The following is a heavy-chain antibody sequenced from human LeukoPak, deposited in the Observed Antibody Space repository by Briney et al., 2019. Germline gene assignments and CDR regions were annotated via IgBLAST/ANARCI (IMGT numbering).Heavy chain of an antibody. Sequence: PGRSLRLSCTASGFTFGDYGMNWVRQAPGKGLAWVAFIRSKTYGGIAQYAASVEDRFTISRDDSKSIAYLQMNSLKTEHTAVYYCSRSNHQGYCSGSSCCLDYWGQGTLVTVSS. CDR1: GFTFGDYG. V-gene: IGHV3-49*04. J-gene: IGHJ4*02. CDR2: IRSKTYGGIA. D-gene: IGHD2-15*01. CDR3: SRSNHQGYCSGSSCCLDY.